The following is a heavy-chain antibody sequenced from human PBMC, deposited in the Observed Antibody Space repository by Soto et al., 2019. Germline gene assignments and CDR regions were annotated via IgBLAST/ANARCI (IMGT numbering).Heavy chain of an antibody. V-gene: IGHV3-23*01. Sequence: EVRLLESGGGVEQPGGSLRLSCVISGVTFDNYAMSWVRQAPGKGLEWVSAISGGGGGTYYADSVRGRFIISRDNSKNTVYLQVNGLRTDDTAVYYCAKDVHYDSSGGLDSWGQGTLVTVSS. CDR3: AKDVHYDSSGGLDS. CDR2: ISGGGGGT. J-gene: IGHJ4*02. CDR1: GVTFDNYA. D-gene: IGHD3-22*01.